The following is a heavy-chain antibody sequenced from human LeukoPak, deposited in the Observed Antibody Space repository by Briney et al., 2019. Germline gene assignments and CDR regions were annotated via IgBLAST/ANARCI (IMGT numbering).Heavy chain of an antibody. J-gene: IGHJ4*02. CDR1: GGSISSSSYY. V-gene: IGHV4-39*07. Sequence: SETLSLTCTVSGGSISSSSYYWAWIRQPPGKGLEWIGSISYSGSTYYTPSLKSRVTISVDTSKNHFSLKLSSVTAADTAVYYCAIFSMVRGVPDYWGQGTLVTVSS. CDR3: AIFSMVRGVPDY. CDR2: ISYSGST. D-gene: IGHD3-10*01.